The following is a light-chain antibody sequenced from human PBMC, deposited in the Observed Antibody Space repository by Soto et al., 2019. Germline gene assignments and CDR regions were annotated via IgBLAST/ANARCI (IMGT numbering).Light chain of an antibody. V-gene: IGKV3-15*01. CDR3: QQYLNRPPMYT. CDR1: QSISSK. J-gene: IGKJ2*01. CDR2: GAS. Sequence: IVMTQSPATLSVSPGERATLSCRASQSISSKLAWYQQKPGQAPRLLIYGASIRATDIPARFSGSGSGTEFTLTISSLQSEDFAIYYCQQYLNRPPMYTFGQGTKLEIK.